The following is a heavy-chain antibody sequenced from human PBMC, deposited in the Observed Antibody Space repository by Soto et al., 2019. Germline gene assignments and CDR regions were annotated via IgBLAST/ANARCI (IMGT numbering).Heavy chain of an antibody. CDR2: FYPGGSTS. CDR3: ARIIGYCRNNDCSWTFDI. J-gene: IGHJ3*02. CDR1: GYSFISYW. Sequence: GESLKISCQTSGYSFISYWVAWVRQKPGKGLEWMGTFYPGGSTSTYSPSFQGQVTISVDKSISTAYLHLSSLRASDTAMYYCARIIGYCRNNDCSWTFDIWGQGTMVTVSS. D-gene: IGHD2-2*03. V-gene: IGHV5-51*01.